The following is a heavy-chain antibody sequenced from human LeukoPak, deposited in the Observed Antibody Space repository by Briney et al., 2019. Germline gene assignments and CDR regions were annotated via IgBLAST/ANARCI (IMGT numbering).Heavy chain of an antibody. D-gene: IGHD2-8*01. Sequence: ASVKVSCKASGYTFITYDIIRVRQAAGQGLEWMGWLNPHSGNTGYTENFQGRVTMTMDSSISTAYMELRSLRVEDTAVYYCARGPWFRSLVGYCANGVCYPGYWGQGTLVTVSS. CDR2: LNPHSGNT. CDR1: GYTFITYD. CDR3: ARGPWFRSLVGYCANGVCYPGY. J-gene: IGHJ4*02. V-gene: IGHV1-8*01.